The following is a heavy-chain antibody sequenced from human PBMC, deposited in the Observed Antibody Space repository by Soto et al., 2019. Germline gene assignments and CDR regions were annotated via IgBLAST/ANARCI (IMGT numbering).Heavy chain of an antibody. D-gene: IGHD5-12*01. V-gene: IGHV1-69*01. J-gene: IGHJ4*02. CDR2: IIPMFGSA. Sequence: QVQLVQSGADVQRPGSSVKVSCKVSGGIFNSYAISWVRQAPGQGLEWMGAIIPMFGSATYAQKFRGRATITADESTSTVYMELSSLGSEGTAMYYCTRSSSEEMATMHYFDFWGQGTLVTVSS. CDR3: TRSSSEEMATMHYFDF. CDR1: GGIFNSYA.